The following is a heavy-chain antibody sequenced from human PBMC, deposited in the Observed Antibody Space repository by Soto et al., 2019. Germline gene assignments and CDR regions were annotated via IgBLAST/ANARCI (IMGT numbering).Heavy chain of an antibody. CDR3: AKDRARIAAQGYYYYGLDV. Sequence: GGSLRLSCAASGFTFSSYAMSWVRQAPGKGLEWVSAISGSGGSTYYADSVKGRFTISRDNSKNTLYLQMNSLRAEDTAVYYCAKDRARIAAQGYYYYGLDVWGQGTTVTVSS. CDR1: GFTFSSYA. J-gene: IGHJ6*02. D-gene: IGHD6-6*01. V-gene: IGHV3-23*01. CDR2: ISGSGGST.